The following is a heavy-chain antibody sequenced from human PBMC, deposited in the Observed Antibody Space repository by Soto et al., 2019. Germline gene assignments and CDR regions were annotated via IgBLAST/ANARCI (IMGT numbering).Heavy chain of an antibody. CDR2: SYSGGTT. Sequence: GSLRLSCAASGFTVSRNYVSWVRQAPGKGLAWVSLSYSGGTTDYADSVKGRFTISRDNSKNTLYLQMNSLRAEDTAVYYCAREDSSSWYPYYYYYGMDVWGQGTTVTVSS. CDR3: AREDSSSWYPYYYYYGMDV. D-gene: IGHD6-13*01. J-gene: IGHJ6*02. V-gene: IGHV3-53*05. CDR1: GFTVSRNY.